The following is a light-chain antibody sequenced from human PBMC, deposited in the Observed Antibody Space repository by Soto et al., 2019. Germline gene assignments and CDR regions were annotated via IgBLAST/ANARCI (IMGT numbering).Light chain of an antibody. Sequence: IQLTQSPSSLSASVGDRVTITCRASQGLSSYLAWYQQKPGKAPKLLIYAASTLQSGVPSRFSGSGSGTDFTLTISSLQPEDFAAYYCQQLNSYPPGTFGQGTKLEIK. CDR3: QQLNSYPPGT. V-gene: IGKV1-9*01. J-gene: IGKJ2*02. CDR2: AAS. CDR1: QGLSSY.